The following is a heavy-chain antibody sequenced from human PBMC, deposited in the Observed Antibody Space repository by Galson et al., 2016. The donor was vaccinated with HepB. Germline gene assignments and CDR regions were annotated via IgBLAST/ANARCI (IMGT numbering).Heavy chain of an antibody. CDR3: ARGTSGYYSPWFDP. CDR1: GGSISSNY. V-gene: IGHV4-59*01. CDR2: IYNSGST. Sequence: SETLSLTCSVSGGSISSNYWSWIRQPPGKGLEWIGYIYNSGSTNYNPSLKSRVTISVDTSKNHFSLKLSSVTAADTAVYYCARGTSGYYSPWFDPWGQGTRVTVSS. J-gene: IGHJ5*02. D-gene: IGHD3-3*01.